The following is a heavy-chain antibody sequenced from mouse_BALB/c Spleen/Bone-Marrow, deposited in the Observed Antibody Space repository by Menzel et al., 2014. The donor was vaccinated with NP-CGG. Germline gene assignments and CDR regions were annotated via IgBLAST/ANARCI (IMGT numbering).Heavy chain of an antibody. CDR1: GYTFTSYV. Sequence: LVESGPELVKPGASVKMSCKASGYTFTSYVMHWVKQKPGQGLEWIGYINPYNDGTKYNEKFKGKATLTSDKSSSTAYMELSSLTSEDSAVYYCARTYCYGSNLFAYWGQGTLVTVSA. CDR3: ARTYCYGSNLFAY. D-gene: IGHD1-1*01. CDR2: INPYNDGT. J-gene: IGHJ3*01. V-gene: IGHV1-14*01.